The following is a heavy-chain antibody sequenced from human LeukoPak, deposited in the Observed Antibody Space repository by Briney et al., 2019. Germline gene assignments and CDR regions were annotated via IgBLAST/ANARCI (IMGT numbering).Heavy chain of an antibody. Sequence: KPGESLKISCKGSGYSFTKDWIGWGRQMPRESLEWRGIINPGDADTKYNPSFKGQVAVSVDKSITTAYLPPSSLKGSDTAMYSRVRGWRGSLSAPAAFWGQATLVTVPS. J-gene: IGHJ4*02. CDR3: VRGWRGSLSAPAAF. CDR1: GYSFTKDW. CDR2: INPGDADT. D-gene: IGHD3-16*01. V-gene: IGHV5-51*03.